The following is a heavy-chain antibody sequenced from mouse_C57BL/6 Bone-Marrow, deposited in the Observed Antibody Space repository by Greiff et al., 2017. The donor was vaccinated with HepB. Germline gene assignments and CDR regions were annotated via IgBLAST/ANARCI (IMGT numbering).Heavy chain of an antibody. D-gene: IGHD2-4*01. CDR1: GYTFTSYW. J-gene: IGHJ3*01. CDR3: ARLEYDYVDWFAY. V-gene: IGHV1-50*01. Sequence: QVQLQQPGAELVKPGASVKLSCKASGYTFTSYWMQWVKQRPGQGLEWIGEIDPSDSYTNYNQKFKGKATLTVEPSSSTAYMQLSSLTSEDSAVYYCARLEYDYVDWFAYWGQGTLVTVSA. CDR2: IDPSDSYT.